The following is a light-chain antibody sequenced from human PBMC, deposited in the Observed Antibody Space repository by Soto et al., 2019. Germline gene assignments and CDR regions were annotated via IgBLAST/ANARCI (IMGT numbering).Light chain of an antibody. V-gene: IGLV2-14*02. CDR2: ETT. CDR1: SSDVGPYNL. J-gene: IGLJ1*01. Sequence: QSVLTQPASVSGSPGQSITISCTGTSSDVGPYNLVSWYQHHPGKVPQLIIYETTKRPSGVSNRFSGSKSGNTASLTISGLQVEDEAEYFCFSFTTTSTHVFGTGTKVTVL. CDR3: FSFTTTSTHV.